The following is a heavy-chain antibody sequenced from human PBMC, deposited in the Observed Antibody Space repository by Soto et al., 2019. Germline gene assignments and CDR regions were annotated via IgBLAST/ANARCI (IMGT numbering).Heavy chain of an antibody. D-gene: IGHD3-16*02. Sequence: PGGSLRLSCVASGFSNYAMSWVRQAPGKGLEWVSATSDTGGSAYYADSVRGRFTISTDNSKKTLYLQMNSLRAEDTAVYYCAKSPPRYDFVWGSYRSTYFDPWGQGALVTVSS. CDR1: GFSNYA. CDR2: TSDTGGSA. J-gene: IGHJ5*02. CDR3: AKSPPRYDFVWGSYRSTYFDP. V-gene: IGHV3-23*01.